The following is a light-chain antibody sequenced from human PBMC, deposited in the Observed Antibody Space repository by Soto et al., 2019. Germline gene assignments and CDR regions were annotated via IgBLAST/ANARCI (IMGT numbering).Light chain of an antibody. Sequence: DIQMTQSPSSLSASVGDRVTITFLASQSISSYLNWYQQKPGKAPKLLIYAASSLQSGVPSRFSGSGSGTDFTLTISSLQPEDFATYYCQQSYSTPWTFGQGTKVDI. CDR1: QSISSY. J-gene: IGKJ1*01. V-gene: IGKV1-39*01. CDR3: QQSYSTPWT. CDR2: AAS.